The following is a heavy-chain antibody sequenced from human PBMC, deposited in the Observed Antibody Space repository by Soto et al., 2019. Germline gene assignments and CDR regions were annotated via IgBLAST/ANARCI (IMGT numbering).Heavy chain of an antibody. V-gene: IGHV1-3*01. CDR3: ATSGYSSGWYHWYFDF. CDR1: GYTFSNYG. D-gene: IGHD6-19*01. Sequence: QVHLVQSGAEVKKPGASVKLYCKASGYTFSNYGIHWVRQAPGQRLEWMGWINAGNGNTKYSEKFQGRVTMTRDTTATTAYMELSSLTSEDTAVYFCATSGYSSGWYHWYFDFWGSGTLVTVSS. J-gene: IGHJ2*01. CDR2: INAGNGNT.